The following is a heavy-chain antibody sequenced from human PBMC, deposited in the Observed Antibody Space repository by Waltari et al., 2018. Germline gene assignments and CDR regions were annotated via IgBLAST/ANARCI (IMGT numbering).Heavy chain of an antibody. V-gene: IGHV1-3*01. CDR2: INAGNGNT. CDR3: ARASEQWLVQSTFDY. Sequence: QVQLVQSGAEVKKPGASVKVSCKASGYTFTSYAMHWVRQAPGQRLEWMGWINAGNGNTKYSQKFQGRVTITRDTSASTAYMELSSLRSEDTAVYYCARASEQWLVQSTFDYWGQGTLVTVSS. D-gene: IGHD6-19*01. CDR1: GYTFTSYA. J-gene: IGHJ4*02.